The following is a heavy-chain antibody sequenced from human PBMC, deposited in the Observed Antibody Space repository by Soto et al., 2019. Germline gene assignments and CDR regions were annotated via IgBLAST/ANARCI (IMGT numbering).Heavy chain of an antibody. V-gene: IGHV1-8*01. CDR3: ARVVTAGVDY. J-gene: IGHJ4*02. CDR2: MQPSSGST. D-gene: IGHD3-16*02. CDR1: GYSFTSLD. Sequence: ASVKVSCKASGYSFTSLDINWVRQTTGQGLEWMGWMQPSSGSTGYAQKFQGRVTMTRDTSINTAYMELSSLTSDDTAFYYCARVVTAGVDYWGQGTLVTVSS.